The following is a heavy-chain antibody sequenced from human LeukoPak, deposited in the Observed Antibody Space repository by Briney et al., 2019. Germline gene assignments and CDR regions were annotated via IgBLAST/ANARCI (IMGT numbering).Heavy chain of an antibody. CDR1: GYTFTSYG. CDR3: AREELGYSYGYSLDY. J-gene: IGHJ4*02. CDR2: ISAYNGNT. Sequence: ASVKVSXKASGYTFTSYGISWVRQAPGQGLEWMGWISAYNGNTNYAQKLQGRVTMTTDTSTSTAYMELRSLRSDDTAVYYCAREELGYSYGYSLDYWGPGTLVTVSS. V-gene: IGHV1-18*01. D-gene: IGHD5-18*01.